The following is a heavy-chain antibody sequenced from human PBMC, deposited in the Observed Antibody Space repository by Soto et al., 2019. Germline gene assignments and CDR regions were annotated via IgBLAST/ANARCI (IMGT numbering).Heavy chain of an antibody. CDR3: ARHSQWERNYYFDY. CDR1: GGSISSYY. V-gene: IGHV4-59*08. D-gene: IGHD1-26*01. J-gene: IGHJ4*02. CDR2: IYYSGST. Sequence: SETLSLTCTVSGGSISSYYWSWIRQPPGKRLGWIGYIYYSGSTNYNPSLKSRITISVDTSKNQFSLKLSSVTAADTAVYYCARHSQWERNYYFDYWGQGALVTVSS.